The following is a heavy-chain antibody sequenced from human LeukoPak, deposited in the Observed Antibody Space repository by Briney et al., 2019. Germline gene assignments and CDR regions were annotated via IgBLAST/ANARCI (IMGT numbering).Heavy chain of an antibody. D-gene: IGHD4-17*01. J-gene: IGHJ2*01. CDR1: GGSLGSGGYY. CDR3: ARRVDYGDYDWYFDL. CDR2: IYYSGST. Sequence: SQTLSLTCTVSGGSLGSGGYYWSWLRQHPGKGLEWIGYIYYSGSTYYNPSLKSRVTISVDTSKNQFSLKLSSVTAADTAVYYCARRVDYGDYDWYFDLWGRGTLVTVSS. V-gene: IGHV4-31*03.